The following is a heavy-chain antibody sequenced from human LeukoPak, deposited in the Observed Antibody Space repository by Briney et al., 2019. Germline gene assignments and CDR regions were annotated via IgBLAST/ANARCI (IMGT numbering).Heavy chain of an antibody. D-gene: IGHD3-22*01. CDR1: GFTFSSYA. Sequence: GGSLRLSCAASGFTFSSYAMSWVRQAPGKGLEWGSAISGSGGSTYYADSVKGRFTISRDNSKNTLYLQMNSLRAADTAVYYCASPYYYDRWESDYWGQGTLVTVSS. J-gene: IGHJ4*02. CDR2: ISGSGGST. CDR3: ASPYYYDRWESDY. V-gene: IGHV3-23*01.